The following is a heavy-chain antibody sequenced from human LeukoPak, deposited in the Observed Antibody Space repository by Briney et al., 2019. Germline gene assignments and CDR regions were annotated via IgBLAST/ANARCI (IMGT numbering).Heavy chain of an antibody. Sequence: SETLSLTCTVSGGTISIISSSTYYWGRIRQPPGKGLERIGSLYYGDDSHYNPSLNSRATLSVDTSNTQFSLKLTSVTAADAAVYFCARQLPTAAADTRGYFDYWGQGTVVTVSS. V-gene: IGHV4-39*01. J-gene: IGHJ4*02. D-gene: IGHD6-25*01. CDR1: GGTISIISSSTYY. CDR2: LYYGDDS. CDR3: ARQLPTAAADTRGYFDY.